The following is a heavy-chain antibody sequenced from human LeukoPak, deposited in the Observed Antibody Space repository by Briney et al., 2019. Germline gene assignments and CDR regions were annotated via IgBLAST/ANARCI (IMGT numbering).Heavy chain of an antibody. CDR3: ARERDDAFDI. CDR1: GDSVSSNSGA. V-gene: IGHV6-1*01. CDR2: TYYRSNWSN. Sequence: SQTLSLTCAISGDSVSSNSGAWNWIRQSPSRGLEWLGRTYYRSNWSNNYAVSVKSRISINPDTSKNQFSLQLNSVTPEDTAVYYYARERDDAFDIWGQGTMVTVSS. J-gene: IGHJ3*02.